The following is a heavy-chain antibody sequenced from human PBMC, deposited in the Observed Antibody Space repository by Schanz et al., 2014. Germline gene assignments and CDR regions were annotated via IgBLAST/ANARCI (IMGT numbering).Heavy chain of an antibody. J-gene: IGHJ4*02. Sequence: VQLVESGGGVVQPGRSLRLSCVASGFTFRRYGMSWVRQAPGKGLEWVSYISRSSSTIYYTDSVKGRFTISRDNAKNSVFLQMNGLRDEDTAVYYCATETYSSSWCFDYWGQGTLVTVSS. V-gene: IGHV3-48*02. CDR3: ATETYSSSWCFDY. CDR1: GFTFRRYG. CDR2: ISRSSSTI. D-gene: IGHD6-13*01.